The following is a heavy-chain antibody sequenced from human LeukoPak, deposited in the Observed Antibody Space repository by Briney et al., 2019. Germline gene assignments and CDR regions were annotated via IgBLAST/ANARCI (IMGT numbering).Heavy chain of an antibody. D-gene: IGHD7-27*01. V-gene: IGHV3-30*18. Sequence: GGSLRLSCVASGFTFSDYGMHWVRQAPGKGLEWVAVISYDGTNKYYGDSVKGRSTISRDNSKNTLYLQVNSLRVEDTAAYYCAKGVLGRTQSVSAGLDFWGQGTLVTVSS. J-gene: IGHJ4*02. CDR3: AKGVLGRTQSVSAGLDF. CDR2: ISYDGTNK. CDR1: GFTFSDYG.